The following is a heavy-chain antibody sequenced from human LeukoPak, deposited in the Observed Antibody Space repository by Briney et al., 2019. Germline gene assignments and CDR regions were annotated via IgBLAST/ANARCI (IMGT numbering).Heavy chain of an antibody. Sequence: SETLSLTCTVSGGSISSYYWSWIRQPPGKGLEWIGYIYYSGSTNYNPSLKSRVTISVDTSKNQFSLRLSSVTAADTAVYYCARLRNGCSSTSCYTQGFDPWGQGTLVTVSS. CDR1: GGSISSYY. D-gene: IGHD2-2*02. J-gene: IGHJ5*02. CDR3: ARLRNGCSSTSCYTQGFDP. V-gene: IGHV4-59*08. CDR2: IYYSGST.